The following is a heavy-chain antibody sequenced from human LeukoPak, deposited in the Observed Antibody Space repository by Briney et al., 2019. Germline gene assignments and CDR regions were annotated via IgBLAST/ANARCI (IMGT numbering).Heavy chain of an antibody. CDR3: ARGLWNFWSGYFDY. CDR2: IYTSGST. CDR1: GGSISSYY. Sequence: SETLSLTCTVSGGSISSYYWSWIRQPAGKGLEWIGRIYTSGSTNYNPSLKSRVTMSVDTSKNQFSLKLSSVTAADTAVYYCARGLWNFWSGYFDYWGQGTLVTVSS. V-gene: IGHV4-4*07. D-gene: IGHD3-3*01. J-gene: IGHJ4*02.